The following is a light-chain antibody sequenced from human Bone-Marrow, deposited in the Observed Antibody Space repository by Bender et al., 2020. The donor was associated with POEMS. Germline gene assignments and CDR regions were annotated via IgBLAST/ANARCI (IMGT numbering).Light chain of an antibody. Sequence: QSALTQPASVSGSPGQSITVSCTGTSSDVDNYNLVSWYQYHPGKAPKLMIYEATKRPSGVPHRFSGSTSGNTASLTISGLQTEDEADYFCCSYGTLWVFGGGTKVTVL. V-gene: IGLV2-23*01. CDR3: CSYGTLWV. CDR1: SSDVDNYNL. J-gene: IGLJ3*02. CDR2: EAT.